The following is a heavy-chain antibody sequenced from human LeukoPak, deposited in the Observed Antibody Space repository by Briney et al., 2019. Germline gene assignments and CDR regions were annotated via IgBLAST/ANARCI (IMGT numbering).Heavy chain of an antibody. J-gene: IGHJ3*02. Sequence: GASVKVSCKASGYTFTGYYMHWVRQAPGQGIEWMGGIIPIFGTANYAQKFQGRVTITADESTSTAYMELSSLRSEDTAVYYCAREWFGELLYPGAFDIWGQGTMVTVSS. CDR2: IIPIFGTA. CDR1: GYTFTGYY. V-gene: IGHV1-69*13. D-gene: IGHD3-10*01. CDR3: AREWFGELLYPGAFDI.